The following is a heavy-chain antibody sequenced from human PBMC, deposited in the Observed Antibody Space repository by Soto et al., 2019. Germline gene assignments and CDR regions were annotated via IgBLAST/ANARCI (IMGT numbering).Heavy chain of an antibody. CDR3: AIRASYYDSSGYFDS. D-gene: IGHD3-22*01. J-gene: IGHJ4*02. CDR2: INSGGSST. V-gene: IGHV3-74*01. CDR1: GFTFSSYW. Sequence: PGGSLRLSCAASGFTFSSYWMHWVRQAPGKGLVWVSRINSGGSSTSYADSVKGRFTISRDNAKNTLYLQMNSLRAEDTAVYYCAIRASYYDSSGYFDSWGQGTLVTVSS.